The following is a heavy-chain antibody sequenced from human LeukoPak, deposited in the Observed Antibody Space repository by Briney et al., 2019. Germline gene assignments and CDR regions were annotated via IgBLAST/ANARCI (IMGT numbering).Heavy chain of an antibody. CDR1: GYSFTNYW. Sequence: EESLKISCKGSGYSFTNYWIGWVRQMPGKGLEWMGIIYPADSDTRYSPSFQGQVTISADKSITTAYLQWSSLKASDSAMYYCASYRGSSGRHFDYWGQGTLVTVSS. D-gene: IGHD6-6*01. V-gene: IGHV5-51*01. J-gene: IGHJ4*02. CDR2: IYPADSDT. CDR3: ASYRGSSGRHFDY.